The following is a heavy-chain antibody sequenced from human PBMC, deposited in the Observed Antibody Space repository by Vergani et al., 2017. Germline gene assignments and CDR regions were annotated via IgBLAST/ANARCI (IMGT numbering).Heavy chain of an antibody. CDR2: ISSSSSYI. Sequence: EVQLVESGGGLVKPGGSLRLSCAASGFTFSSYSMNWVRQAPGKGLEWVSSISSSSSYIYYADSVKGRFTISRDNAKNSLYLQMNSLRAEDKAVYYCAREGCSSTSCYAGWYFDLWGRGTLVTVSS. J-gene: IGHJ2*01. CDR3: AREGCSSTSCYAGWYFDL. D-gene: IGHD2-2*01. V-gene: IGHV3-21*01. CDR1: GFTFSSYS.